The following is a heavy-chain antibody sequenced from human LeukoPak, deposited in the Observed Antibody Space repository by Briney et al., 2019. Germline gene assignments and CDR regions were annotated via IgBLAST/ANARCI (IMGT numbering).Heavy chain of an antibody. Sequence: GGSLRLSCAASGLTFSSHWMHWVRQAPGKGLVWVSRITNDGSSTTYADSVKGRFTISRDNSKNTLYLQMNSLRAEDTAVYYCAKASNPYYDFWSGNYYFDYWGQGTLVTVSS. V-gene: IGHV3-74*01. D-gene: IGHD3-3*01. CDR2: ITNDGSST. J-gene: IGHJ4*02. CDR3: AKASNPYYDFWSGNYYFDY. CDR1: GLTFSSHW.